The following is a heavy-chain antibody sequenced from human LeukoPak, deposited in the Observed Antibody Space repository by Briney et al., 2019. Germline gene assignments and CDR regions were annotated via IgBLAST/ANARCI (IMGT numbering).Heavy chain of an antibody. Sequence: ASVKVSCKASGGTFSSYAISWVRQAPGQGLEWMGGIIPIFGTVNYAQKFQGRVTMTRDMSTSTVYMEMRGSRSEDTSVYYCARAHYDFWRRYSVKPYYYYYMDVWGKGTTVTVSS. CDR1: GGTFSSYA. CDR3: ARAHYDFWRRYSVKPYYYYYMDV. V-gene: IGHV1-69*05. D-gene: IGHD3-3*01. J-gene: IGHJ6*03. CDR2: IIPIFGTV.